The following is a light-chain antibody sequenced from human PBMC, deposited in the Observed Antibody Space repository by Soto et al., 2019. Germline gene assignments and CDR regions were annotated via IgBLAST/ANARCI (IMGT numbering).Light chain of an antibody. V-gene: IGLV2-14*01. J-gene: IGLJ1*01. Sequence: QSALTQPASVSGSPGQSITISCTGTNSDVGGYNFVSWYQQHPGKAPKLMIYDVSNRPSGASNRFSGSKSGNTASLNISGLQAEDEADYYCSSYTSSSIPYVFGIGTKVTVL. CDR1: NSDVGGYNF. CDR3: SSYTSSSIPYV. CDR2: DVS.